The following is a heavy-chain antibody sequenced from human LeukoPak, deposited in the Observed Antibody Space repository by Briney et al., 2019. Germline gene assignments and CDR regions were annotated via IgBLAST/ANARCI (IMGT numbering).Heavy chain of an antibody. J-gene: IGHJ4*02. D-gene: IGHD6-19*01. CDR2: MNPNSGNT. CDR3: ARYYSGWYYFDY. CDR1: GYTFTSYD. Sequence: ASVKVSCKASGYTFTSYDINWVRQATGQGLEWMGWMNPNSGNTGYAQKFQGRVTITRNTSISTAYMELSSLRSEDTAVYYCARYYSGWYYFDYWDQGTLVTVSS. V-gene: IGHV1-8*03.